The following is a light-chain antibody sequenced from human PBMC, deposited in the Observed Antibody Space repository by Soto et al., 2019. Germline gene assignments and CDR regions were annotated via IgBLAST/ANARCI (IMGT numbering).Light chain of an antibody. CDR3: QVWDTASDHVV. V-gene: IGLV3-21*02. J-gene: IGLJ3*02. Sequence: SYELTQPPSVSVAPGQTARITCGGNNIGSESLHWYQQKPGQAPVVVIYDDTDRPAGIPERLSGSNSGNTATLTISRVAAGDEADYYCQVWDTASDHVVFGGGTKVTVL. CDR2: DDT. CDR1: NIGSES.